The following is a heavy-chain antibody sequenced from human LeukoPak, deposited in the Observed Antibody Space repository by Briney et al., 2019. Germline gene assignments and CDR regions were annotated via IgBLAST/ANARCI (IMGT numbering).Heavy chain of an antibody. J-gene: IGHJ4*02. CDR2: ISSSSSTI. D-gene: IGHD3-22*01. Sequence: GGSLRLSCAASGFTFSSYSMNWVRQAPGKGLEWVSYISSSSSTIYYADSVKGRFTISRDNSKNTLYLQMNSLRAEDTAVYYCAKVQVDYYDSSGDFDYWGQGTLVTVSS. CDR1: GFTFSSYS. CDR3: AKVQVDYYDSSGDFDY. V-gene: IGHV3-48*01.